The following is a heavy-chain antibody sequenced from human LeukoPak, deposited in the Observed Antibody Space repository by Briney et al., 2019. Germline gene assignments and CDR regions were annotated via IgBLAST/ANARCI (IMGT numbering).Heavy chain of an antibody. CDR2: MNPNSGNT. V-gene: IGHV1-8*01. D-gene: IGHD4-17*01. J-gene: IGHJ4*02. Sequence: ASVKVSCKASGYTFTSYDVNWVRQATGQGLEWMGCMNPNSGNTGYAHKFQGRVTMTRNTSINTPYMELSSLRSEDTAVYYCARGIGSTTVTTLEYYFDYWGQGTLVTVSS. CDR3: ARGIGSTTVTTLEYYFDY. CDR1: GYTFTSYD.